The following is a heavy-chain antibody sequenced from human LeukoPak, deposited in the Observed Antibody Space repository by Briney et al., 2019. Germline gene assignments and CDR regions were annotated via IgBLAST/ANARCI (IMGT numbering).Heavy chain of an antibody. CDR3: APLAATTDY. Sequence: GGSLRLSCAASGFTFSSYEMNWVRQAPGKGLEWVSYISSSGSTIYYADSVKGRFTISRDTSKNTLYLQMNSLRAEDTAVYYCAPLAATTDYWGQGTLVTVSS. V-gene: IGHV3-48*03. D-gene: IGHD5-12*01. CDR1: GFTFSSYE. CDR2: ISSSGSTI. J-gene: IGHJ4*02.